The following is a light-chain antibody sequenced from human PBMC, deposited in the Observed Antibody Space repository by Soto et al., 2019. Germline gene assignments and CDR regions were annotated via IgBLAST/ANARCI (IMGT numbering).Light chain of an antibody. Sequence: EIVMTQSPATLSVSPGERATLSCRASQSVSSNLAWYQQKPGQTPRLLIYDTSIRATGVPARFSGSGSGTEFTLTISTLQSEDFAVYYCQQYNNWPWTFGQGTKVDIK. V-gene: IGKV3-15*01. J-gene: IGKJ1*01. CDR2: DTS. CDR1: QSVSSN. CDR3: QQYNNWPWT.